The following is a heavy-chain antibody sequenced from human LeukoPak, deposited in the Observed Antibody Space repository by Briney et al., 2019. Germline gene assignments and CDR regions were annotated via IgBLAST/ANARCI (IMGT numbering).Heavy chain of an antibody. CDR3: ARIGGSFNPEGLDP. V-gene: IGHV4-31*03. D-gene: IGHD2-15*01. J-gene: IGHJ5*02. CDR2: IYYSGST. Sequence: SQTLSPTCTVSGGSISSGGYYWSWIRQHPGKGLEWIGYIYYSGSTYYNPSLKSRVTISVDTSKNQFSLKLSSVTAADTAVYYCARIGGSFNPEGLDPWGQGTLVTVSS. CDR1: GGSISSGGYY.